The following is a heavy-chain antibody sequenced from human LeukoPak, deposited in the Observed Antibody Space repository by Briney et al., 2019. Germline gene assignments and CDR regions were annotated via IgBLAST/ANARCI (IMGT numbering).Heavy chain of an antibody. CDR2: IIPIFGIA. V-gene: IGHV1-69*04. D-gene: IGHD3-22*01. J-gene: IGHJ4*02. CDR3: ATTISSYYHFDY. CDR1: GGTFSSYA. Sequence: GASGKVSCKASGGTFSSYAISWVRQAPGQGLEWMGRIIPIFGIANYAQKFQCRVTITADKSTSTAYMELSSLRSEDTAVYYCATTISSYYHFDYWGQGTLVTVSS.